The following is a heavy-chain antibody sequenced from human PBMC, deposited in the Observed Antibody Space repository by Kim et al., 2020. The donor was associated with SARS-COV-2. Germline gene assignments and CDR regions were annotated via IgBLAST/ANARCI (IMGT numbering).Heavy chain of an antibody. J-gene: IGHJ4*02. CDR3: AREVSSRLGMVRGVHRFDY. CDR1: GDSVSSNSAA. D-gene: IGHD3-10*01. CDR2: TYYRSKWYN. Sequence: SQTLSLTCAISGDSVSSNSAAWNWIRQSPSRGLEWLGRTYYRSKWYNDYAVSVKSRITINPDTSKNQFSLQLNSVTPEDTAVYYCAREVSSRLGMVRGVHRFDYWGQGTLVTVSS. V-gene: IGHV6-1*01.